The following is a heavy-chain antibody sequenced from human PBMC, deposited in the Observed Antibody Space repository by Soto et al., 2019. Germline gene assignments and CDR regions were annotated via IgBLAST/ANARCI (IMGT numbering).Heavy chain of an antibody. Sequence: ASVKVSCKTAGYTFSSYCISWVRQAPGQGREWMGWISAYNGNTNYAQKLQGRVTMTTDTSTSTAYMELRSLRSDDTAVYYCARGVPYYYDSSGYYYYGMDVWGQGTTVTVSS. J-gene: IGHJ6*02. D-gene: IGHD3-22*01. CDR2: ISAYNGNT. V-gene: IGHV1-18*01. CDR1: GYTFSSYC. CDR3: ARGVPYYYDSSGYYYYGMDV.